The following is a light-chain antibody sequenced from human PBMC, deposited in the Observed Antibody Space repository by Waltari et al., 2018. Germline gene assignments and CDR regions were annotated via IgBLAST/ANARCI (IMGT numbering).Light chain of an antibody. J-gene: IGKJ3*01. CDR2: GAS. CDR3: QQTYSLIT. V-gene: IGKV1-39*01. CDR1: QRISSY. Sequence: DIQMTQSPSFLSASVGDRVTITCRASQRISSYLNWYQMKPWKAPELLIYGASTVQSGVPSRFSGSGFGTDFTLTISSLQPEDFATYYCQQTYSLITFGPGTKVDLK.